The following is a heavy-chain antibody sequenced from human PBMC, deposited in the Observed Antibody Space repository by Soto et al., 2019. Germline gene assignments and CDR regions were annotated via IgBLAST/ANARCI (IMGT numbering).Heavy chain of an antibody. CDR1: GGSISSGDYY. CDR3: ARDGYKWRWFDP. Sequence: QVQLQESGPGLVKPSQTLSLTCTVSGGSISSGDYYWSWIRQPPGKGLEWIGYIYYSGSTYYNPSRKRRVTIAVDTSKNQFSLKLSAVTAADTAVYYCARDGYKWRWFDPWGQGTLVTVSS. J-gene: IGHJ5*02. CDR2: IYYSGST. V-gene: IGHV4-30-4*01. D-gene: IGHD1-1*01.